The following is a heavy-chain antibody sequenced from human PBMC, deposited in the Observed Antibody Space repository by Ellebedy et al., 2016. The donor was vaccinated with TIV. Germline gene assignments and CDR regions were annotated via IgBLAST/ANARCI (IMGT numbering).Heavy chain of an antibody. CDR3: ARQLLGSFDS. CDR2: TYYRSKWYN. Sequence: SQTLSLTCAISGDSVSSNRAAWIWIRPSPSRGLEWLGRTYYRSKWYNDYAVSVKSRITINPDTSKNQFSLQLNSVTPEDTAVYYCARQLLGSFDSWGQGTLVTVSS. D-gene: IGHD1-7*01. J-gene: IGHJ4*02. CDR1: GDSVSSNRAA. V-gene: IGHV6-1*01.